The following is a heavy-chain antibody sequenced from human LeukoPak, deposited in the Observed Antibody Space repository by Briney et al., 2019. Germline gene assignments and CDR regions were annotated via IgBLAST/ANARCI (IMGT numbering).Heavy chain of an antibody. J-gene: IGHJ4*02. D-gene: IGHD3-16*01. Sequence: ASVKVSCQASRYTVIQHSVHCARQAPGQGLEWVGCINPSSGGTTYAQKLQGRVTLTRDTSISTASMELSRLRSDDTAVFFCARNVTYYDSCSYFCEYWGQGTLVTVSS. V-gene: IGHV1-2*02. CDR1: RYTVIQHS. CDR2: INPSSGGT. CDR3: ARNVTYYDSCSYFCEY.